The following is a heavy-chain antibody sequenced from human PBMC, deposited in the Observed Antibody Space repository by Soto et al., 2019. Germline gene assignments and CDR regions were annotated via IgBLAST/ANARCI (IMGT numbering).Heavy chain of an antibody. CDR3: ARGGYIVVVEAASRGNWFDP. D-gene: IGHD2-15*01. CDR1: GFTFISYA. Sequence: PGGSLRRSCAASGFTFISYAMHWVRQAPGKGLEWVAVISYDGSNKYYADSVKGRFTISRDNSKNTLYLQLNSLRAEDTAVYYCARGGYIVVVEAASRGNWFDPLSQGTLVTVAS. CDR2: ISYDGSNK. V-gene: IGHV3-30-3*01. J-gene: IGHJ5*02.